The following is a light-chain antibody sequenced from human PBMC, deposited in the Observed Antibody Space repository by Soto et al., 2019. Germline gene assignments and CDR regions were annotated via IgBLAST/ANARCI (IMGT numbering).Light chain of an antibody. CDR2: AAS. CDR1: QGINRF. V-gene: IGKV1-9*01. CDR3: QQLKSNLIT. Sequence: DIQLTQSPSFLSASVGDGVTITCRASQGINRFLAWYQQKPGKAPKLLIYAASTLQSGVPSRFSGSGSGTEFTLTISSLQPEDFATYYCQQLKSNLITFGQGTRLEIK. J-gene: IGKJ5*01.